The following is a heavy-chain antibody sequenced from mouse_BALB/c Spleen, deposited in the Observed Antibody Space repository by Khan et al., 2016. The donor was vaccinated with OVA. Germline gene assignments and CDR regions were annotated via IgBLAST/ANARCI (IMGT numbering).Heavy chain of an antibody. V-gene: IGHV2-6-4*01. J-gene: IGHJ4*01. CDR3: ARAYYRYDGYYAVDY. CDR2: IWGGGGT. D-gene: IGHD2-14*01. CDR1: GFSLSRYN. Sequence: QMQLEESGPGLVAPSQSLSITCTVSGFSLSRYNIHWVRQPPGKGLEWLGLIWGGGGTDYNSTLKSRLSTIKDNSNSQAFLKMISMQTDDTANYYCARAYYRYDGYYAVDYWGQGTSVTVSS.